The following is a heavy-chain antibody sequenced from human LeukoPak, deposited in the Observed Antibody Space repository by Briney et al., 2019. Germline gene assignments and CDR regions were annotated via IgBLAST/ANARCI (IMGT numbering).Heavy chain of an antibody. V-gene: IGHV3-23*01. D-gene: IGHD2-2*01. CDR1: GSTFSSYA. CDR2: ISGSGGST. J-gene: IGHJ4*02. Sequence: GGSLRLSCAASGSTFSSYAMSWVRQAPGKGLEWVSAISGSGGSTYYADSVKGRFTISRDNSKNTLYLQMNSLRAEDTAVYYCAKGRYCSSTSCPFDYWGQGTLVTVSS. CDR3: AKGRYCSSTSCPFDY.